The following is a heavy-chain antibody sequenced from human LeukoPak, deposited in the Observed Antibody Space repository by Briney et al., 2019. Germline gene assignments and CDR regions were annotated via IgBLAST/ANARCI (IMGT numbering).Heavy chain of an antibody. CDR2: IYFSGST. CDR1: GGSISSYY. D-gene: IGHD3-9*01. CDR3: ARDGGKGWLWFDY. J-gene: IGHJ4*02. V-gene: IGHV4-59*01. Sequence: PSETLSLTCTVSGGSISSYYWSWIRQPPGKGLEYIGYIYFSGSTNYNPSRKSRVTISVDTSKNQFSLKLSAVTAADTAVYYCARDGGKGWLWFDYWGQGTLVTVSS.